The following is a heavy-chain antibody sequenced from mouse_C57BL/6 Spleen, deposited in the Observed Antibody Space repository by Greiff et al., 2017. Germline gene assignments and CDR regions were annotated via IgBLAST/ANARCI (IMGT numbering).Heavy chain of an antibody. CDR2: IRSKSSNSAS. J-gene: IGHJ1*03. V-gene: IGHV10-3*01. CDR3: VRDRSGYYAYFDV. CDR1: GFTFNTYA. Sequence: EVQLVESGGGLVKPKGSLKLSCAASGFTFNTYAMHWVRQAPGQGLEWVARIRSKSSNSASYYADSVKARFTISRDDSQSTLYLQMNNLKTEDTAMYYCVRDRSGYYAYFDVWGTGTTVTFSS. D-gene: IGHD2-3*01.